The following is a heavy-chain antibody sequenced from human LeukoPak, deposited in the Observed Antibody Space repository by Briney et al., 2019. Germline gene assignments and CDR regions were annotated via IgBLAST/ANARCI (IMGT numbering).Heavy chain of an antibody. CDR2: IYPCDSDT. D-gene: IGHD3-22*01. CDR1: GYSFTSYW. CDR3: ARHVNYDSSGYYPPSFGY. V-gene: IGHV5-51*01. J-gene: IGHJ4*02. Sequence: GESLKISCKGSGYSFTSYWIGWVRQMPGKGLEWMGIIYPCDSDTRYSPSFQSQVTISPYKSISNAYLQWSSLKASDTAMYYCARHVNYDSSGYYPPSFGYWGQGTLVTVSS.